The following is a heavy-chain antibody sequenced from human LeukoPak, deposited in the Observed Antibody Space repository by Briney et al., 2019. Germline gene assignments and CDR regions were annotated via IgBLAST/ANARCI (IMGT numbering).Heavy chain of an antibody. V-gene: IGHV4-34*01. CDR2: INHSGST. J-gene: IGHJ4*02. Sequence: SETLSLTCAVYGGSFSGYYWSWIRQPPGKGLGWIGEINHSGSTNYNPSLKSRVTISVDTSKNQFSLKLSSVTAADTAVYYCVRRGYFDYWGQGTLVTVSS. CDR1: GGSFSGYY. D-gene: IGHD3-16*01. CDR3: VRRGYFDY.